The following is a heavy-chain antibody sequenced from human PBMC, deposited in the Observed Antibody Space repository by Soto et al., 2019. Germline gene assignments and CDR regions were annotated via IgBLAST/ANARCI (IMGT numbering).Heavy chain of an antibody. J-gene: IGHJ4*02. D-gene: IGHD3-10*01. V-gene: IGHV3-33*01. CDR2: IWYDGSNK. Sequence: PGGSLRLSCAASGFTFSSYGMHWVRQAPGKGLEWVAVIWYDGSNKYYADSVKGRFTISRDNSKNTLYLQMNSLRAEDTAVYYCARDLSYHFTSTQDPHFDYWGQGTLVTVSS. CDR1: GFTFSSYG. CDR3: ARDLSYHFTSTQDPHFDY.